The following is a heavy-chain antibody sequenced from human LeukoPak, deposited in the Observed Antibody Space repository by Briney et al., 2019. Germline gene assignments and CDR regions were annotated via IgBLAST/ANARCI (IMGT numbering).Heavy chain of an antibody. V-gene: IGHV3-30*18. Sequence: GGSLRLSCAASGFTFSSYGMHWVRQAPGKGLEWLTVLSHDGNNKYYADSVKGRFTISRDNSKNTLYLQMNSLRAEDTAVYYCAKDNSNYYDNTGYWGQGTLVTVSS. CDR3: AKDNSNYYDNTGY. D-gene: IGHD3-22*01. CDR1: GFTFSSYG. J-gene: IGHJ4*02. CDR2: LSHDGNNK.